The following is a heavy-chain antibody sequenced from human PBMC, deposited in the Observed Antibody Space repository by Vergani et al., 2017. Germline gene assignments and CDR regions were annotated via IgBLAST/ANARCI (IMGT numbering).Heavy chain of an antibody. CDR2: IYYSGST. V-gene: IGHV4-59*01. Sequence: QVQLQESGPGLVKPSETLSLPCTVSGGPISSYYWSWIRQPPGKGLEWIGYIYYSGSTNYNPSLKSRVTISVDTSKNQFSLKLSSVTAADTAVYYCARWGYSYGYHYFDYWGQGTLVTVSS. D-gene: IGHD5-18*01. CDR3: ARWGYSYGYHYFDY. J-gene: IGHJ4*02. CDR1: GGPISSYY.